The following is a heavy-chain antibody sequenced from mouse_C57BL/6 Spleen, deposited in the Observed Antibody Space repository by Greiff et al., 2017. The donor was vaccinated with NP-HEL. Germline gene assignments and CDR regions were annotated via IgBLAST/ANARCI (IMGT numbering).Heavy chain of an antibody. CDR2: IHPNSGST. D-gene: IGHD2-12*01. J-gene: IGHJ1*03. CDR1: GYTFTSYW. Sequence: VQLQQPGAELVKPGASVKLSCKASGYTFTSYWMHWVKQRPGQGLEWIGMIHPNSGSTNYNEKFKSKATLTVDKSSSTAYMQLSSLTSEDSAVYYWARGYSNDGGYFDVWGTGTTVTVSS. CDR3: ARGYSNDGGYFDV. V-gene: IGHV1-64*01.